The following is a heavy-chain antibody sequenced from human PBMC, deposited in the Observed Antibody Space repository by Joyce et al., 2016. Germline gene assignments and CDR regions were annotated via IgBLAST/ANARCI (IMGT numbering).Heavy chain of an antibody. CDR3: SRLYYEKRAFDY. J-gene: IGHJ4*02. CDR1: GYSFSSFW. CDR2: IYPNDSNT. V-gene: IGHV5-51*01. Sequence: EVQLVQSGAEVKKLGESLKISCEGSGYSFSSFWIGWVRQMPGKGLEWMGIIYPNDSNTRYSPSFQGQVTISADKSISTAYLQWSSLEASDTAMYYCSRLYYEKRAFDYWGQGTLVTVSS. D-gene: IGHD3-16*01.